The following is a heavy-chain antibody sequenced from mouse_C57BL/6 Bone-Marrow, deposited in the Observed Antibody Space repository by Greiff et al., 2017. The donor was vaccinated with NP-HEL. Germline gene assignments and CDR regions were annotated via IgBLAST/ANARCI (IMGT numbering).Heavy chain of an antibody. J-gene: IGHJ3*01. D-gene: IGHD1-1*01. Sequence: QVQLQQPGAELVRPGTSVKLSCEASGYTFTSYWMHWVKQRPGQGLEWIGVIDPSDSYTNYNQKFKGKATLTVDTSSSTAYMQLSSLTSEDSAVYYCATYSWCAYWGQGTLVTVSA. CDR3: ATYSWCAY. CDR1: GYTFTSYW. V-gene: IGHV1-59*01. CDR2: IDPSDSYT.